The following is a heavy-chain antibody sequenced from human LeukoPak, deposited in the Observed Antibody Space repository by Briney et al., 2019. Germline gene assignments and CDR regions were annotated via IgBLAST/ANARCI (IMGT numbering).Heavy chain of an antibody. V-gene: IGHV3-23*01. CDR1: AFTFSSSA. CDR3: AKDVLYYRSGSYYRADKVGNDAFDI. D-gene: IGHD3-10*01. CDR2: ISGSGRYT. J-gene: IGHJ3*02. Sequence: GSLRLSCAASAFTFSSSAMTWVRQAPGKGLEWVSVISGSGRYTYYADSVKGRFTISRDNSKNTLYLQMNSLRAEDTAVYYCAKDVLYYRSGSYYRADKVGNDAFDIWGQGTMVTVSS.